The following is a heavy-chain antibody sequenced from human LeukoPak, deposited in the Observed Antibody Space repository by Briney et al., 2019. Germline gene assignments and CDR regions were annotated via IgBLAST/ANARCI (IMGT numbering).Heavy chain of an antibody. V-gene: IGHV3-74*01. D-gene: IGHD4-23*01. CDR2: INSDGSIT. J-gene: IGHJ6*02. CDR1: GFTFTTYW. Sequence: GGSLRLSCAASGFTFTTYWMHWVRQAPGKGLVWVSHINSDGSITSYADSVKGRFTISRDNAKNTLYLQMNSLRAEDTAVYYCAKDNGGAYYYYGMDVWGQGTTVTVSS. CDR3: AKDNGGAYYYYGMDV.